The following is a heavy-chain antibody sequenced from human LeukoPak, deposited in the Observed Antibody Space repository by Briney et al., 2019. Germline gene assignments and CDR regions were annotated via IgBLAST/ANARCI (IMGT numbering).Heavy chain of an antibody. CDR2: SSTYNGDT. D-gene: IGHD3-16*01. J-gene: IGHJ4*02. CDR3: ARGSSYGFSMGY. Sequence: ASVTVSCKASGYSFTAYYIHWVRQAPGQGLEWMGWSSTYNGDTNYAQKLQGRGTMTTDTSTSTAYMELRSLRSDDTAVYYCARGSSYGFSMGYWGQGTLVTVSS. CDR1: GYSFTAYY. V-gene: IGHV1-18*04.